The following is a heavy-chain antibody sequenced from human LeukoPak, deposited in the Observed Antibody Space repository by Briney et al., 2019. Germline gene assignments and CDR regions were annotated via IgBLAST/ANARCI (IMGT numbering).Heavy chain of an antibody. J-gene: IGHJ4*02. V-gene: IGHV3-53*01. Sequence: GGSLRLSCAVSGLTVSTNYFSWVRQAPGKGLEWVSVIYADGRTYYADSVKGRFTISRDNSKNTLSLQMNSLRVEDTAVYYCARDPTSVVTMGDYWGQGTLVTVSS. CDR2: IYADGRT. D-gene: IGHD2-21*02. CDR1: GLTVSTNY. CDR3: ARDPTSVVTMGDY.